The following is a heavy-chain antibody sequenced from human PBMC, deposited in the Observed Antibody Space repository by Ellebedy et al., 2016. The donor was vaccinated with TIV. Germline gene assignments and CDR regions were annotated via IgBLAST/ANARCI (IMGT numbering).Heavy chain of an antibody. CDR3: AKRRGYNYDDHAFDI. D-gene: IGHD5-18*01. CDR2: ITGLGNNA. Sequence: GESLKISCVASGFTFSGYAMTWVRQAPGKGLEWVSSITGLGNNAYYADSVKGRFSISRDNSKNTLDLQMNSLRVEDTAVYYCAKRRGYNYDDHAFDIWGQGTVVTVSS. V-gene: IGHV3-23*01. CDR1: GFTFSGYA. J-gene: IGHJ3*02.